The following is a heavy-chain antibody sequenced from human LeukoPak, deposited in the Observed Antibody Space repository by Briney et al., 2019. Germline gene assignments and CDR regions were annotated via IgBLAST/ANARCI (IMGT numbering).Heavy chain of an antibody. V-gene: IGHV5-51*01. J-gene: IGHJ4*02. CDR3: ARSGTLRTYYDILTGYYRIEPFDY. CDR1: GYSFTSYW. CDR2: IYPGDSDT. D-gene: IGHD3-9*01. Sequence: GESLKISCKGSGYSFTSYWIGWVRQMPGKGLEWMGIIYPGDSDTRYSPSFQGQVTISADKSISTAYLQWSSLKASDTAMYYCARSGTLRTYYDILTGYYRIEPFDYWGQGTLVTVSS.